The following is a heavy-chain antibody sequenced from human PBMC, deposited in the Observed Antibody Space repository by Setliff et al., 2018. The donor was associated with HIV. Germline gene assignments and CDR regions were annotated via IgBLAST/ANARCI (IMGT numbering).Heavy chain of an antibody. CDR2: IEPSSGGT. J-gene: IGHJ3*01. CDR1: GYTFSTYG. Sequence: GASVKVSCKASGYTFSTYGISWVRQAPGQGLEWMGWIEPSSGGTNYIQKFQGRVTITRDTSIYTVYMELTGLTSDDTAVYYCARQDHSSVNSGSLYAFDVWGQGTMVTVSS. CDR3: ARQDHSSVNSGSLYAFDV. D-gene: IGHD3-22*01. V-gene: IGHV1-2*02.